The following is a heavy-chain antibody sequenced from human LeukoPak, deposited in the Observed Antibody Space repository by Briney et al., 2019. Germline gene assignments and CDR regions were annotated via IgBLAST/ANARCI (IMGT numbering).Heavy chain of an antibody. D-gene: IGHD3-10*01. Sequence: GASVKVSCKASGYTFTGYYMHWVRQAPGQGLEWMGWINPNSGGTNYAQKFQGRVTMTRDTSISTAYMELSRLRSDDTAVYYCSTDSGRSYFYFDFWGQGTLVTVSS. CDR1: GYTFTGYY. V-gene: IGHV1-2*02. J-gene: IGHJ4*02. CDR3: STDSGRSYFYFDF. CDR2: INPNSGGT.